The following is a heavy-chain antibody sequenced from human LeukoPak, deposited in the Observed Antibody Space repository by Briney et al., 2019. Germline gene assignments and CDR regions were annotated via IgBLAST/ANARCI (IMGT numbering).Heavy chain of an antibody. CDR3: ARVNGSIKGYYYYYMDV. D-gene: IGHD6-13*01. Sequence: ASVKVSCKASGGTFSSYAISWVRQAPGQGLEWMGGIIPIFGTANCAQKFQGRVTITADESTSTAYMELSSLRSEDTAVYYCARVNGSIKGYYYYYMDVWGKGTTVTVSS. J-gene: IGHJ6*03. V-gene: IGHV1-69*13. CDR2: IIPIFGTA. CDR1: GGTFSSYA.